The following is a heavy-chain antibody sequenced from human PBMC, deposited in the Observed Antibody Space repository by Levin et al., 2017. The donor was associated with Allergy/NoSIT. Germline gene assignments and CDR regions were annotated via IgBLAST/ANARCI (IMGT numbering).Heavy chain of an antibody. V-gene: IGHV3-33*01. CDR2: LWYDGSIE. Sequence: PGESLKISCVASGFSFSNHAVHWVRQAPGKGLEWVAILWYDGSIEDYGDSVKGRFTASRDNSKNTVYLQLNSLRAEDTAVYYCARDSQMGFDDYWGQGTLVTVSS. CDR1: GFSFSNHA. CDR3: ARDSQMGFDDY. J-gene: IGHJ4*02. D-gene: IGHD3-9*01.